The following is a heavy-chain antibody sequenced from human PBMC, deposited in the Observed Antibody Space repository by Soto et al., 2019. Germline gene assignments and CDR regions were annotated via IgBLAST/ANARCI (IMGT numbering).Heavy chain of an antibody. D-gene: IGHD5-12*01. V-gene: IGHV3-21*01. CDR1: GFTFSSYS. J-gene: IGHJ5*02. CDR3: ASHISRDGYNP. CDR2: ISSSSSYI. Sequence: GALRLSCAASGFTFSSYSMNWVRQAPGKGLEWVSSISSSSSYIYYADSVKGRFTISRDNAKNSLYPQMNSLRAEDTAVYYCASHISRDGYNPWGQGTLVTVSS.